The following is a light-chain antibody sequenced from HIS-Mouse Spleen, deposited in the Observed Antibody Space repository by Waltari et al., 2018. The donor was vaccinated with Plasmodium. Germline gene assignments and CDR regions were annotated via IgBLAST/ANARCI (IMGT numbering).Light chain of an antibody. V-gene: IGLV3-1*01. Sequence: SYELTQPPSVSVSPGQTASIPCSGDKLGYKYACWYQQKPGQSPVLVIYQDSKRPVGIPGRFSGSNSGKAATLTVSGTQAMGEADYYCQAWDSSTVVFGGGTKLTVL. CDR3: QAWDSSTVV. CDR2: QDS. J-gene: IGLJ2*01. CDR1: KLGYKY.